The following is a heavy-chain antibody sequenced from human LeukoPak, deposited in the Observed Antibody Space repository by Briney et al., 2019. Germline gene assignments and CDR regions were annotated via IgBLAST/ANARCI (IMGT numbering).Heavy chain of an antibody. CDR2: IRNDGSND. CDR3: VKGGSSSHNWFDR. V-gene: IGHV3-30*02. Sequence: PGGSLTLSCAASGFTFSDFGMHWLRQAPGKGLEWVAFIRNDGSNDYYPDSVKGRFTISRDNSRTTLYLQMHSLRIEDTAVYYCVKGGSSSHNWFDRWGQGILVTVSS. J-gene: IGHJ5*02. D-gene: IGHD6-13*01. CDR1: GFTFSDFG.